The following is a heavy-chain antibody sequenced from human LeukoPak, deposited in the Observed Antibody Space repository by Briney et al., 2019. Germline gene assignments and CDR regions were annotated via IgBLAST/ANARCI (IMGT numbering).Heavy chain of an antibody. CDR2: INPNSGGT. V-gene: IGHV1-2*06. CDR3: AREISGSDYYYYYYMDV. J-gene: IGHJ6*03. CDR1: GYTFTGYY. Sequence: ASVKVSCKASGYTFTGYYMHWVRQAPGQGLEWMGRINPNSGGTNYAQKFQGRVTMTRDTSISTAYMGLSRLRSDDTAVYYCAREISGSDYYYYYYMDVWGKGTTVTVSS. D-gene: IGHD3-10*01.